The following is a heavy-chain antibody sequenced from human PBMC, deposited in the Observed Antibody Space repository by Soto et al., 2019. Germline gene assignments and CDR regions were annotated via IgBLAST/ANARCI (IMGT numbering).Heavy chain of an antibody. CDR2: MSYDGSDK. CDR3: ARGLIGLWSPFDY. CDR1: GFTFSNYA. D-gene: IGHD3-10*01. V-gene: IGHV3-30*14. Sequence: GGSLRLSCAASGFTFSNYAIHWVRQAPGKGLEWVAVMSYDGSDKYYADSVKGRFTISRDNSKNTLYLQLNSLRAEDTAVYYCARGLIGLWSPFDYWGQGTLVTVSS. J-gene: IGHJ4*02.